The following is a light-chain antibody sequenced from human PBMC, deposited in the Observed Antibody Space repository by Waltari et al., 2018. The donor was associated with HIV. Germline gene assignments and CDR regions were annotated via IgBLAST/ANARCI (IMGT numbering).Light chain of an antibody. V-gene: IGLV2-11*01. J-gene: IGLJ3*02. CDR3: CSYAGSSWV. CDR1: SSDIGGYNY. Sequence: QSALTQPRSVSGSPGQSVTISCTGTSSDIGGYNYVSWYQQYPGKAPKLMIYDVSERPSGVPALFSGSKSGNTASLTISGLQAEDETDYYCCSYAGSSWVFGGGTKLTVL. CDR2: DVS.